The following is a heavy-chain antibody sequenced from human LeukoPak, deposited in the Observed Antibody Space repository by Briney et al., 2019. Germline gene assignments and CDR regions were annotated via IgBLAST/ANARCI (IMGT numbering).Heavy chain of an antibody. CDR3: ARGYCSSTTCPGDY. CDR1: GFTFSSSA. J-gene: IGHJ4*02. D-gene: IGHD2-2*01. CDR2: ISYDGSNT. Sequence: GGSLRLSCAASGFTFSSSAMHWVRQAPGKGLEWVAVISYDGSNTYYADSVKGRFTIARDNSKNTMYLQMNSLRVEDTAMYYCARGYCSSTTCPGDYWGPGTLVTVSS. V-gene: IGHV3-30-3*01.